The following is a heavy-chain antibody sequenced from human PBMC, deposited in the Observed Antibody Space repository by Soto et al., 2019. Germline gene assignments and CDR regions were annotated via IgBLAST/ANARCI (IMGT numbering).Heavy chain of an antibody. V-gene: IGHV2-70*11. Sequence: SGPTLVNPTQTLTLTCTFSGFSLSTSGMCVSWIRQPPGKALEWLARIDWDDDKYYSTSLKTRLTISKDTSKNQVVLTMTNMDPVDTATYYCARNVIGIAVAGLDYWGQGTLVTVSS. D-gene: IGHD6-19*01. J-gene: IGHJ4*02. CDR2: IDWDDDK. CDR1: GFSLSTSGMC. CDR3: ARNVIGIAVAGLDY.